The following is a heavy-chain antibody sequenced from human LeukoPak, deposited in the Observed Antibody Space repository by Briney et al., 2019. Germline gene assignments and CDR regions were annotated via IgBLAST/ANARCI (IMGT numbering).Heavy chain of an antibody. V-gene: IGHV1-69*13. Sequence: ASVKVSCTASGGSFSRNAISWVRQAPGQGLEWMGGIIPLFGTANYAQRFQGRVTITADESTRTAYMELSSLRSEDTAIYYCAREWDFDSRGFYYYYWGQGTLVTVSS. CDR2: IIPLFGTA. CDR3: AREWDFDSRGFYYYY. CDR1: GGSFSRNA. D-gene: IGHD3-22*01. J-gene: IGHJ4*02.